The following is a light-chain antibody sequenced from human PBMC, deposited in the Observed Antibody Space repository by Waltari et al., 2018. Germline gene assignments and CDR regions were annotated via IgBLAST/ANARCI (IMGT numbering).Light chain of an antibody. Sequence: AIQLTQSQSSLSASVGDRVTITCRASQGIRDHLGWYQQTPGKAPNLLIYAATTLQSWVPTRFSGSGSGTDFTLTISSLQPEDFATYYCLQDYNPPPTFGQGTRVDVK. J-gene: IGKJ1*01. CDR1: QGIRDH. V-gene: IGKV1-6*01. CDR2: AAT. CDR3: LQDYNPPPT.